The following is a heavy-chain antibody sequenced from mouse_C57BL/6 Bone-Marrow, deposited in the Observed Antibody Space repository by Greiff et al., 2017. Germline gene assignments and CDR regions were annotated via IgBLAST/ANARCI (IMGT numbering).Heavy chain of an antibody. V-gene: IGHV3-6*01. CDR3: ARGHYYGTWFAY. D-gene: IGHD1-1*01. CDR1: GYSITSGYY. Sequence: EVKLMESGPGLVKPSQSLSLTCSVTGYSITSGYYWNWIRQFPGNKLEWMGYISYDGSNNYNPSLKNRISITRDTSKNQFFLKLNSVTTEDTATYYCARGHYYGTWFAYWGQGTLVTVSA. J-gene: IGHJ3*01. CDR2: ISYDGSN.